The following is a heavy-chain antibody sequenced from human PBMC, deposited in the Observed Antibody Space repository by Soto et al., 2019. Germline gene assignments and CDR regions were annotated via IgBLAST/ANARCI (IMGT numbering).Heavy chain of an antibody. CDR3: TTELDSSGYYLRYYGMDV. D-gene: IGHD3-22*01. CDR2: IKSKTDGGTI. Sequence: GGSLRLSCAASGFTFSNAWMNWVRQAPGKGLEWVGRIKSKTDGGTIDYAAPVKGRFTISRDDSNNTLYLQMNSLKTEDTALYYCTTELDSSGYYLRYYGMDVWGQGTTVTVSS. J-gene: IGHJ6*02. V-gene: IGHV3-15*07. CDR1: GFTFSNAW.